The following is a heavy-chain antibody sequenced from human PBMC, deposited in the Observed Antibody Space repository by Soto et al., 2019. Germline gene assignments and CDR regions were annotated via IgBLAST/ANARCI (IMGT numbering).Heavy chain of an antibody. J-gene: IGHJ6*02. CDR2: IYYSGST. CDR1: GGSISSSSYY. CDR3: ARLRYYGSGSYYNPFHYYYYYGMDV. D-gene: IGHD3-10*01. V-gene: IGHV4-39*01. Sequence: SETLSLTCTVSGGSISSSSYYWGWIRQPPGKGLEWIGSIYYSGSTYYNPSLKSRVTISVDTSKNQFSLKLSSVTAADTAVYYCARLRYYGSGSYYNPFHYYYYYGMDVWGQGTTVT.